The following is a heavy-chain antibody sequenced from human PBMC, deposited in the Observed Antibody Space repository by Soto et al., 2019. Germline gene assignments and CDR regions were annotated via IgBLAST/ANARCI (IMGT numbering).Heavy chain of an antibody. CDR2: IRSKANNNAT. J-gene: IGHJ4*02. CDR3: AIEGAGFCH. CDR1: GFTFSVSS. D-gene: IGHD1-26*01. Sequence: EVQLVESGGGLVQPWGSVRLSCAASGFTFSVSSMHWVRQAPGKGLEWLGRIRSKANNNATTYRDSVRGRLIIARDDSQDTRFLQMSSLRTEDTAMYYCAIEGAGFCHWGQGTLVTVSS. V-gene: IGHV3-73*01.